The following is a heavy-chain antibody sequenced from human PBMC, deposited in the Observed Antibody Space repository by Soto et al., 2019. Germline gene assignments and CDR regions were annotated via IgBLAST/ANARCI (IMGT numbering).Heavy chain of an antibody. V-gene: IGHV1-69*08. D-gene: IGHD2-2*03. J-gene: IGHJ5*02. CDR3: ARDLDIVVVPAANIRGNWFDP. Sequence: QVQLVQSGAEVKKPGSSVKVSCKASGGTFSSYTISWVRQAPGQGLEWMGRIIPILGIANYAQKCQGRVTITADKSTSTAYMELSSLRSEDTAVYYCARDLDIVVVPAANIRGNWFDPWGQGTLVTVSS. CDR1: GGTFSSYT. CDR2: IIPILGIA.